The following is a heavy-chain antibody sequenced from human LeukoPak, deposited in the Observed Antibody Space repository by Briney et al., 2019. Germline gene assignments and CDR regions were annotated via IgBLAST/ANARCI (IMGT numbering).Heavy chain of an antibody. J-gene: IGHJ4*02. CDR3: ARDLAWGAFDY. CDR1: GFTFSIYD. D-gene: IGHD3-16*01. Sequence: GGSLRLSCAASGFTFSIYDMNWVRQAPGKGLEWVSTISTGGGSTYYADSVKGRFTISRDDSKNTLSLQMNSLRVEDTAVYYRARDLAWGAFDYWGQGTLVTVSS. CDR2: ISTGGGST. V-gene: IGHV3-23*01.